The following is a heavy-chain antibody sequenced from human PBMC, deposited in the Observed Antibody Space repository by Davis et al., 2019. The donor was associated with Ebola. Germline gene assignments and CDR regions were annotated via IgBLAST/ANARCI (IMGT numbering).Heavy chain of an antibody. CDR2: ISSSSSYI. Sequence: PGGSLRLSCAASGFTFSSYSMNWVRQAPGKGLEWVSSISSSSSYIYYADSVKGRFTISRDNAKNSLYLQMNSLRAEDTAVYYCAREGSGYCSSTSCYPPPWVDDYWGQGTLVTVSS. CDR3: AREGSGYCSSTSCYPPPWVDDY. J-gene: IGHJ4*02. D-gene: IGHD2-2*01. CDR1: GFTFSSYS. V-gene: IGHV3-21*01.